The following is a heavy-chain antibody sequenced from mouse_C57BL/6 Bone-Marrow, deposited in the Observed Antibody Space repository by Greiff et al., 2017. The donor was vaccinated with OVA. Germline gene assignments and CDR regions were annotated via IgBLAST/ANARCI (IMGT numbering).Heavy chain of an antibody. CDR1: GFSFSDYG. Sequence: EVQLQESGGGLVKPGGSLTLSCAASGFSFSDYGMHWVRQAPEKGLEWVAYISSGSSTIYYADTVKGRFTISRDNAKNTLFLQMTSLRSEDTAMYYCAREKGRPYGYWGQGTTLTVAS. V-gene: IGHV5-17*01. J-gene: IGHJ2*01. D-gene: IGHD1-1*02. CDR3: AREKGRPYGY. CDR2: ISSGSSTI.